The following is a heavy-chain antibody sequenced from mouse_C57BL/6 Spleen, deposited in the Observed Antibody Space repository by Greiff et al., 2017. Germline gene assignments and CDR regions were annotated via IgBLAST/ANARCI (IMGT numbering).Heavy chain of an antibody. CDR3: ARRYYGSSRYWYFDV. Sequence: ESGPGLVKPSQSLSLTCSVTGYSITSGYYWNWIRQFPGNKLEWMGYISYDGSNNYNPSLKNRISITRDTSKNQFFLKLNSVTTEDTATYYCARRYYGSSRYWYFDVWGTGTTVTVSS. V-gene: IGHV3-6*01. CDR2: ISYDGSN. D-gene: IGHD1-1*01. CDR1: GYSITSGYY. J-gene: IGHJ1*03.